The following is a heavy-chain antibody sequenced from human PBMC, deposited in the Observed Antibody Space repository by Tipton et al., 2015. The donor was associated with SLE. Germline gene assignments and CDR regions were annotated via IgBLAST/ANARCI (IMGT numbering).Heavy chain of an antibody. D-gene: IGHD5-18*01. J-gene: IGHJ4*02. V-gene: IGHV4-34*01. Sequence: LRLSCAVYGGSFSGYYWSWIRQPPGKGLEWIGEINHSGSTNYNPSLKSRVTISVDMSKNQFSLKLSSVTAADTAVYYCARSRPDTSMVDYWGQGTLVTVSS. CDR3: ARSRPDTSMVDY. CDR1: GGSFSGYY. CDR2: INHSGST.